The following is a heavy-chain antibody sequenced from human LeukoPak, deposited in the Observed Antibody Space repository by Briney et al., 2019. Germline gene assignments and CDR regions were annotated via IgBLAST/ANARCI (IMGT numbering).Heavy chain of an antibody. J-gene: IGHJ4*02. CDR3: ARNWPYDHYYGSGGPEI. CDR1: GGSISSSGYY. Sequence: SETPSLTCTVSGGSISSSGYYWGWIRQPPGKGLEWIGSIYYSGSTYYNPSLKSRVTISVDTSKNQFSLKLSSVTAADTAVYYCARNWPYDHYYGSGGPEIWGQGTLVTVSS. CDR2: IYYSGST. V-gene: IGHV4-39*07. D-gene: IGHD3-10*01.